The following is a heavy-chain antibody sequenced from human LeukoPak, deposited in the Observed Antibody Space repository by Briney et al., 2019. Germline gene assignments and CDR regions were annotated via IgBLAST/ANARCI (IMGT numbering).Heavy chain of an antibody. CDR3: AREMYSSRAFDL. Sequence: GSLRLSCAASGFTFSSYDMHWVRQATGKGLEWVSAIGTAGDTYYPGSVKGRFTISRENAKNSLYLQMNSLRAGDTAVYYCAREMYSSRAFDLWGRGTLVTVSS. D-gene: IGHD6-13*01. CDR1: GFTFSSYD. CDR2: IGTAGDT. V-gene: IGHV3-13*01. J-gene: IGHJ2*01.